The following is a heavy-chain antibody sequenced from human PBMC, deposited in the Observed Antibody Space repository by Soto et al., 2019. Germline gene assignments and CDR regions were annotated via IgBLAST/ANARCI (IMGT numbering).Heavy chain of an antibody. CDR2: IKQDGSEK. Sequence: PGGSLRLSCAASGFTFSSYWMSWVRQAPGKGLEWVANIKQDGSEKYYVDSVKGRFTISRDNAKNSPYLQMNSLRAEGTAVYYCARLNALLWFGEQAADYYFDYWGQGTLVTVSS. D-gene: IGHD3-10*01. CDR1: GFTFSSYW. J-gene: IGHJ4*02. CDR3: ARLNALLWFGEQAADYYFDY. V-gene: IGHV3-7*01.